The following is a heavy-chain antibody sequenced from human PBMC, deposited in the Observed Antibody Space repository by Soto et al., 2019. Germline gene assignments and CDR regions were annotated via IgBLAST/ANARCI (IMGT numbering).Heavy chain of an antibody. CDR2: ISSSSSTI. J-gene: IGHJ6*02. CDR1: GFTFSSYS. CDR3: ARLLYDFWSGYYRRGPLDV. Sequence: EVQLVESGGGLVQPGGSLRLSCAASGFTFSSYSMNWVRQAPGKGLEWVSYISSSSSTIYYAESVKGRFTISRDNAKNSLYLQMNSRRDEDTAVYYWARLLYDFWSGYYRRGPLDVWGQGTTVTVSS. V-gene: IGHV3-48*02. D-gene: IGHD3-3*01.